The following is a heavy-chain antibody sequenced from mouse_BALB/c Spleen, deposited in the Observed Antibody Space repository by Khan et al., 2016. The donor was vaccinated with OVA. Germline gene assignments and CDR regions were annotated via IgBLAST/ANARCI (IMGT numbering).Heavy chain of an antibody. Sequence: EVQLQESGPGLVKPSQSLSLTCTVTGYSITSGYGWNWIRQFPGNKLEWMGYISYSGNTNYNPSLKSRISITRDTSKNQFFLQLNSVTTEDTATCYCARTASIKYWGQGTTLTVSS. CDR3: ARTASIKY. V-gene: IGHV3-2*02. CDR1: GYSITSGYG. CDR2: ISYSGNT. J-gene: IGHJ2*01. D-gene: IGHD1-2*01.